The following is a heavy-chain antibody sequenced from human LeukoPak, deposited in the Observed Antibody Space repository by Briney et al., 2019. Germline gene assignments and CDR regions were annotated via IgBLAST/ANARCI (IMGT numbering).Heavy chain of an antibody. CDR2: FDPEDGET. V-gene: IGHV1-24*01. J-gene: IGHJ4*02. CDR3: ATDLKGAAATPTVFDY. D-gene: IGHD6-13*01. Sequence: ASVKVSCKVSGYTLTELSMHWVRQAPGKGLEWMGGFDPEDGETIYAQKFQGRVTMTEDTPTDTAYMELSSLRSEDTAVYYCATDLKGAAATPTVFDYWGQGTLVTVSS. CDR1: GYTLTELS.